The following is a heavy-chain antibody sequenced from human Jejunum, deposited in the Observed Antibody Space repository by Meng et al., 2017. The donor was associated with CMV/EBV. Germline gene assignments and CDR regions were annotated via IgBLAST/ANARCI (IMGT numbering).Heavy chain of an antibody. D-gene: IGHD1-1*01. CDR1: GFTFSRYW. CDR2: IKPDGSEK. J-gene: IGHJ4*02. CDR3: ARIGYTSSSLDY. V-gene: IGHV3-7*01. Sequence: AASGFTFSRYWMTWVRKAPGKGLEWVVNIKPDGSEKYYVDSVKGRFTVSRDNARNSVYLQLNSLTVEDTAVYYCARIGYTSSSLDYWGRGTLVTVSS.